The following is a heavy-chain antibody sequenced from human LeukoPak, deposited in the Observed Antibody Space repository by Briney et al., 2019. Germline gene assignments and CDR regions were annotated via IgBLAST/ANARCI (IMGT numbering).Heavy chain of an antibody. J-gene: IGHJ4*02. V-gene: IGHV3-11*04. CDR3: ARLGFPGAPYSSGWYAPFDY. CDR2: ISSSGSTI. Sequence: GGSLRLSCAASGFTFSDYYMTWIRQAPGKGLEWVSYISSSGSTIYHADSVKGRFTISRDNAKNSLYLQMNSLRAEDTAVYYCARLGFPGAPYSSGWYAPFDYWGQGTLVTVSS. D-gene: IGHD6-19*01. CDR1: GFTFSDYY.